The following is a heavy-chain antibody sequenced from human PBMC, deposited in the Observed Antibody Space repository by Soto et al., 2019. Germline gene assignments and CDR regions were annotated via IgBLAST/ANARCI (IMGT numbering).Heavy chain of an antibody. V-gene: IGHV1-3*01. CDR1: GYIFTNYN. D-gene: IGHD3-16*01. Sequence: QVQLVQSGAEVKKPGASVKLSCKASGYIFTNYNIHWVRQAPGQRLEWMGWINVGNGNTKYSERFQGRVTNTSDTSESTAFMELSSLTSEDTGVYYCARDQGLGDVWGQGTTVTVSS. CDR2: INVGNGNT. J-gene: IGHJ6*02. CDR3: ARDQGLGDV.